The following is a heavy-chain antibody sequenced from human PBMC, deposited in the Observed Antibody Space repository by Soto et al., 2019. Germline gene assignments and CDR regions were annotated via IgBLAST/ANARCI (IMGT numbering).Heavy chain of an antibody. CDR2: ISGYNGNT. CDR1: GYTFISYG. J-gene: IGHJ4*02. D-gene: IGHD5-18*01. CDR3: ARHGYSYGTHYFDY. Sequence: ASVKVSCKASGYTFISYGISWVRQAPGQGLEWMGWISGYNGNTKYAQKLQGRVTMTTDISTSTAYMELRSLRSDDTAVYYCARHGYSYGTHYFDYGGQGTLVTVSS. V-gene: IGHV1-18*01.